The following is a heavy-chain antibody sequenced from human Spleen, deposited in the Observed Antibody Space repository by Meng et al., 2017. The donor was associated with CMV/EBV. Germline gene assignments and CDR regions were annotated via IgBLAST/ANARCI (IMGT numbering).Heavy chain of an antibody. D-gene: IGHD2-2*01. CDR1: GFTFSGST. V-gene: IGHV3-73*01. Sequence: GESLKISCAASGFTFSGSTMHWVRQASGKGLEWVGRIRNEADNYATAYSASVKGRFTISRDDSKTTTYLQMNSLKTEDTAVYYCSTVVVPAAYGYNYYYGLDVWGQGTAVTVSS. CDR3: STVVVPAAYGYNYYYGLDV. CDR2: IRNEADNYAT. J-gene: IGHJ6*02.